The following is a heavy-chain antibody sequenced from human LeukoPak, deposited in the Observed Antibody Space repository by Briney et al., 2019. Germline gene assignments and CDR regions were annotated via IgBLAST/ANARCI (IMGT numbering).Heavy chain of an antibody. CDR2: INPAGSET. J-gene: IGHJ4*02. CDR1: GFSFSAYW. CDR3: ARFGYVAAVDL. V-gene: IGHV3-7*01. Sequence: PGGSLRLSCAASGFSFSAYWMTLVRQAPGTGLEWVANINPAGSETYYVDPVKGRFTISRDNAKNLVYLQMNSLRAEDTAVYYCARFGYVAAVDLWGQGTLVTVSS. D-gene: IGHD2-15*01.